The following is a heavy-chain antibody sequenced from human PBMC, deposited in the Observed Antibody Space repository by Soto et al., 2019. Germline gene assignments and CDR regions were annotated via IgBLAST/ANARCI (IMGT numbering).Heavy chain of an antibody. V-gene: IGHV1-8*01. D-gene: IGHD6-6*01. J-gene: IGHJ5*01. CDR2: MNPNSGNT. Sequence: RXSGEVCCXDAGSTFTSYDSNLVRQATGQGLEWMGWMNPNSGNTGYAQKFQGRVTMTRNTSMSTAYMELSSLRSEDTAVYYCARGPSGLRARLRVSWFDSWGQGTLVTVSS. CDR1: GSTFTSYD. CDR3: ARGPSGLRARLRVSWFDS.